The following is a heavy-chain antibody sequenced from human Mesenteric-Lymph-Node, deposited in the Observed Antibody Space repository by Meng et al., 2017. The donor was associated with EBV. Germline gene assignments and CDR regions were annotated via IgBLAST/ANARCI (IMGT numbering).Heavy chain of an antibody. CDR3: ARLDRWELLRGLVY. Sequence: QVQLQQWGAGLLKPSETLSLTCAVYGGSFSGYYWNWIRQPPGKGLEWIGYIYYSGSTNYNPSLKSRVTISVDTSKNQFSLKLSSVTAADTAVYYCARLDRWELLRGLVYWGQGTLVTVSS. CDR1: GGSFSGYY. V-gene: IGHV4-34*11. CDR2: IYYSGST. J-gene: IGHJ4*02. D-gene: IGHD1-26*01.